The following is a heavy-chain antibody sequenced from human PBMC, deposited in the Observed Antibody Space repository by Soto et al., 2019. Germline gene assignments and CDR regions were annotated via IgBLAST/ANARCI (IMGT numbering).Heavy chain of an antibody. CDR3: AREPVATNYFDY. CDR1: GGSISSYY. Sequence: SETLSLTCTVSGGSISSYYWSWIRQPPGKGLEWIGYIYYSGSTNYNPSLKSRVTISVDTSKNQFSLKLSSVTAADTAVYYCAREPVATNYFDYWGQGNLVTFSS. D-gene: IGHD5-12*01. V-gene: IGHV4-59*01. J-gene: IGHJ4*02. CDR2: IYYSGST.